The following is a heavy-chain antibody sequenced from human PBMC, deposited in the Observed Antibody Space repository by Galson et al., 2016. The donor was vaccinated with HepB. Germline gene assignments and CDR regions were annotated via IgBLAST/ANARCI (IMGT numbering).Heavy chain of an antibody. Sequence: TLSLTCAVYGGSFNNHYWSWIRQPPGKGLEWIGEMNHSGNTNYNPSLKGRVTISPDRSKNQFSLKLTSVTAADTAVYYCASQEMATINFDYWGQGTLVTVSS. J-gene: IGHJ4*02. CDR2: MNHSGNT. V-gene: IGHV4-34*01. CDR1: GGSFNNHY. D-gene: IGHD5-24*01. CDR3: ASQEMATINFDY.